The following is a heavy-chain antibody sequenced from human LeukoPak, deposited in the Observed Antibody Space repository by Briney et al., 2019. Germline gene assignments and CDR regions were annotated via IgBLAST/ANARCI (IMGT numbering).Heavy chain of an antibody. CDR1: GFTFGDYA. J-gene: IGHJ3*02. D-gene: IGHD1-26*01. CDR2: IRSKAYGGTT. V-gene: IGHV3-49*03. Sequence: GGSLRLSCTASGFTFGDYAMSWFRQAPGKGLEWVGFIRSKAYGGTTEYAASVKGRFTISRDDSKSIAYLQMNSLKTEDTAVYYCTRDGGYSGSYWLVVAFDIWGQGTMVTVSS. CDR3: TRDGGYSGSYWLVVAFDI.